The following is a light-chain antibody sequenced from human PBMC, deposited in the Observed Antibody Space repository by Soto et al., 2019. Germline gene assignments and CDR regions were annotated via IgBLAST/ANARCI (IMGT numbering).Light chain of an antibody. CDR1: QSVSSN. Sequence: EIVMTQSPATLSVSPGERDTLSCRARQSVSSNLAWYQQKPGQAPRLLIYGASTRATGIPARFSGSGSGTEFTLTISSLQSEDFAVYYCQQYNNWPPIFGQGTRLEIK. CDR3: QQYNNWPPI. V-gene: IGKV3-15*01. J-gene: IGKJ5*01. CDR2: GAS.